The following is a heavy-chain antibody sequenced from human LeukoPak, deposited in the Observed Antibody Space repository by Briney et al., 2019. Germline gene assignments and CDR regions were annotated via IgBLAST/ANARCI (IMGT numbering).Heavy chain of an antibody. CDR2: INHSGST. Sequence: PSETLSLTCAVYGGSFSGYYWSWIRQPPGKGLEWIGEINHSGSTNYNPSLKSRVTISVDTSKNQFSLKLSSVTAADTAVYYCARTVDGPWGRGTLVTVSS. V-gene: IGHV4-34*01. CDR1: GGSFSGYY. D-gene: IGHD3-9*01. J-gene: IGHJ5*02. CDR3: ARTVDGP.